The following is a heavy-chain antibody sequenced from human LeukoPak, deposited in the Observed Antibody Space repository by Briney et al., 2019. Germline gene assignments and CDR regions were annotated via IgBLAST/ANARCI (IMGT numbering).Heavy chain of an antibody. V-gene: IGHV4-61*02. CDR3: ARARPPTYYYDSSGYGNYYFDY. CDR2: IYTSGST. Sequence: PSQTLSLTCTVSGGSISSGSYYWSWIRQPAGKGLEWIGRIYTSGSTNYNPSLKSRVTTSVDTSKNQFSLKLSSVTAADTAVYYCARARPPTYYYDSSGYGNYYFDYWGQGTLVTVSS. CDR1: GGSISSGSYY. D-gene: IGHD3-22*01. J-gene: IGHJ4*02.